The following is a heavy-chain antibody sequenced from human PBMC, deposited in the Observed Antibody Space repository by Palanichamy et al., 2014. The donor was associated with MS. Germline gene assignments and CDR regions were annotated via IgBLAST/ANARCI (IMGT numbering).Heavy chain of an antibody. J-gene: IGHJ4*02. CDR1: GFTFSGYW. D-gene: IGHD6-13*01. CDR2: ISSNSITI. V-gene: IGHV3-48*02. CDR3: VRDSSSLFDY. Sequence: EVQLVESGGGSVQPGGSLRLSCEASGFTFSGYWMHWVRQAPGKGLEWVSYISSNSITIYYADSVKGRFAISRDNAKNSLYLQVNSLRDEDTAVYYCVRDSSSLFDYWGQGTLVTVSS.